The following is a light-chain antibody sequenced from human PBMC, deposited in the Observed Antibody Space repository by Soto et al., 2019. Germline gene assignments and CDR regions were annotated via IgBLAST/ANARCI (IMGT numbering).Light chain of an antibody. Sequence: IVMTQSPATVSVTPGEGATLSCRASQSVSSNLAWYQQKPGQAPRLLIYGASTRATGIPARFSGSGSGTEFTLTISSLQSEDFAVYYCQQYNNLPTFGQGTKVDI. CDR2: GAS. V-gene: IGKV3-15*01. CDR3: QQYNNLPT. CDR1: QSVSSN. J-gene: IGKJ1*01.